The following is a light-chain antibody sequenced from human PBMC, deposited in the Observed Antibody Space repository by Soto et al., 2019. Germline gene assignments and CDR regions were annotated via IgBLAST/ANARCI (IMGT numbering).Light chain of an antibody. J-gene: IGLJ3*02. CDR3: ASWDDSLNGVV. V-gene: IGLV1-44*01. CDR1: SSNIGSTT. Sequence: QSVLTQPPSASGTPGQRVTIACSGSSSNIGSTTVKWYQQLPGTAPKLLLYNNNQRPSGVPDRFSGSKSGTSASLAISGLKSEDASDWYCASWDDSLNGVVFGGGTKLTVL. CDR2: NNN.